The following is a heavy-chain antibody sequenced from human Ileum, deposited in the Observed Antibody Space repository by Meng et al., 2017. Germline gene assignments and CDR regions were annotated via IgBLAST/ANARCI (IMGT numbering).Heavy chain of an antibody. D-gene: IGHD3-3*01. Sequence: QVQPQPVGPGLVKPSQTLPLTGAVSGGNVSSNIAAWNWIRQSPLRGLEWLGRTYYRSKWYSEYAVSVKSRISITPDTSKNQFSLQMNSVTPEDTAVYYCASGSGSLDYWGPGTLVTVSS. CDR2: TYYRSKWYS. V-gene: IGHV6-1*01. CDR3: ASGSGSLDY. CDR1: GGNVSSNIAA. J-gene: IGHJ4*02.